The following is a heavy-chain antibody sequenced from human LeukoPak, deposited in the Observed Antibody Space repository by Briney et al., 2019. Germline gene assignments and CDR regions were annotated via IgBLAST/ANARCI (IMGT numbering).Heavy chain of an antibody. CDR2: IRGSGSDI. CDR1: GFTLSIFS. CDR3: ARRTFPNDAFDV. V-gene: IGHV3-21*01. Sequence: GGSLRLSCAAPGFTLSIFSVNTVRQTPGKGLECVSAIRGSGSDIYSADSVKGRFTISRDNPKRSLYLQMNSLRAEATAVYYCARRTFPNDAFDVCGQGTVVTVSS. D-gene: IGHD1-7*01. J-gene: IGHJ3*01.